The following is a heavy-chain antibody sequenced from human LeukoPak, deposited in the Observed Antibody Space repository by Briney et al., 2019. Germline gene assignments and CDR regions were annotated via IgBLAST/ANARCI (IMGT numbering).Heavy chain of an antibody. CDR2: ISYDGNNQ. CDR3: AKDAGDQGYFDY. CDR1: GFTFRSYA. D-gene: IGHD3-16*01. J-gene: IGHJ4*02. V-gene: IGHV3-30*04. Sequence: GGSLRLSCAASGFTFRSYAMHWVRQAPGTGLEWVSFISYDGNNQYYADSVKGRFTISRDNSKNTLYLQMNSLRTEDTAVYYCAKDAGDQGYFDYWGQGTLVTVSS.